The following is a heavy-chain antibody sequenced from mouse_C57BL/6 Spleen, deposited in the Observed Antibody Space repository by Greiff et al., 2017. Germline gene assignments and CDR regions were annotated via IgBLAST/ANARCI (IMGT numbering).Heavy chain of an antibody. CDR2: IYPGDGDT. Sequence: VQLQQSGPELVKPGASVKISCKASGYAFSSSWMNWVKQRPGQGLEWIGRIYPGDGDTNYNGKFKGKDTLPADQSSSTAYMKLSSLSFENSAVYLCATAYWGQGSLVTFS. CDR3: ATAY. J-gene: IGHJ3*01. V-gene: IGHV1-82*01. CDR1: GYAFSSSW.